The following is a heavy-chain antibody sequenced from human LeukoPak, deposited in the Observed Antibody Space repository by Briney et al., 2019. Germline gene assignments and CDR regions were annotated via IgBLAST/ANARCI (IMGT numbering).Heavy chain of an antibody. J-gene: IGHJ6*03. CDR2: ISYDGSNK. Sequence: GRSLRLSCAASGFTFSSYGMHWVRQAPGKGLEWVAVISYDGSNKYYADSVKGRFTISRDNSKSTLYLQMNSLRAEDTAVYYCAKSGENTYMDVWGKGTTVTVSS. CDR1: GFTFSSYG. V-gene: IGHV3-30*18. CDR3: AKSGENTYMDV.